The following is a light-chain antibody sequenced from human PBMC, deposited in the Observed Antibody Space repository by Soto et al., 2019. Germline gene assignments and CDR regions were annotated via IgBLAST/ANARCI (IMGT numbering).Light chain of an antibody. Sequence: QSVLTQPPSASGSPGQSVTISCIGTSSDVGGYNYASWYQQHPGKAPKLIIYEVTERPSGVPDRFSGSKSGNTASLTVSGLQAEDEADYYCSSYAGSNNLVFGGGTKLTVL. CDR1: SSDVGGYNY. CDR2: EVT. J-gene: IGLJ2*01. V-gene: IGLV2-8*01. CDR3: SSYAGSNNLV.